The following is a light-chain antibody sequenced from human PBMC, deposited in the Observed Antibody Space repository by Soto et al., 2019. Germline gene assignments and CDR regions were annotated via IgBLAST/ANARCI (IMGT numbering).Light chain of an antibody. Sequence: ESVLTQSPATLSLSPGERATHSFRASQSVSSYLAWYQQKPGQAPRLLIYDASNRATGIPARFSGSGSGTDFTLTISSLEPEDFAVYYCQQYNNWWTFGQGTKVDI. CDR2: DAS. CDR1: QSVSSY. J-gene: IGKJ1*01. CDR3: QQYNNWWT. V-gene: IGKV3-11*01.